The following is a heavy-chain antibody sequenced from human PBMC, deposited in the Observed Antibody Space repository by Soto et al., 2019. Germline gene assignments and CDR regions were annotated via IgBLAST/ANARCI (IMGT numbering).Heavy chain of an antibody. CDR2: VTGSGDRT. CDR3: AQLGPDYYTAS. J-gene: IGHJ5*02. CDR1: GFIFRNSA. V-gene: IGHV3-23*01. D-gene: IGHD3-3*01. Sequence: GGSLTLSCAASGFIFRNSAMNWVRQAPGEGLEWVSVVTGSGDRTYCADSVKGRFTISRDNSKNTVYLQMNSLRVEDTAVYYCAQLGPDYYTASWGQGTLVTVSS.